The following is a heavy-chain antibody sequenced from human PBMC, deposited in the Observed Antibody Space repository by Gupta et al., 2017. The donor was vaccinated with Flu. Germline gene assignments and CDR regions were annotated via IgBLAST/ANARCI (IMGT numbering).Heavy chain of an antibody. CDR3: ARSSRYSISWYVLGY. D-gene: IGHD6-13*01. CDR2: IIPIFGTA. J-gene: IGHJ4*02. CDR1: GCTFSSYS. Sequence: QVQLVQSGAEVRKPGTWVTVYCNASGCTFSSYSISLVRQAPGQGLEWMGGIIPIFGTANYAQKFQGRVTITVDGSTSTAYMELSSLRSEDTAVYYCARSSRYSISWYVLGYWGQGTLVTGSS. V-gene: IGHV1-69*01.